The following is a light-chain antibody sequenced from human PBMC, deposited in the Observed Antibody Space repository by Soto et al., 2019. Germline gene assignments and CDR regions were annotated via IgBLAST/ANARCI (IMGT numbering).Light chain of an antibody. CDR2: RVS. J-gene: IGKJ1*01. V-gene: IGKV2-30*01. CDR3: TQGTHWPRT. Sequence: DVVLTQSPLSLPVNFGQPASISCRSSKSLVYSDGNTHLSWFHQRPGQGPRRLIYRVSSRDSGVPDRFSGSGSGTDFTLEISRVEAEDVGIYFCTQGTHWPRTFGQGTKVEVK. CDR1: KSLVYSDGNTH.